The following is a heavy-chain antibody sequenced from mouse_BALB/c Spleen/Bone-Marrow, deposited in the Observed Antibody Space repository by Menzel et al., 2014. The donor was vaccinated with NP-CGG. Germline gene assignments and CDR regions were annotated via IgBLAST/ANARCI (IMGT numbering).Heavy chain of an antibody. J-gene: IGHJ4*01. CDR1: GYTFSSYW. Sequence: VMLVESGAELMKPGASVKISCKATGYTFSSYWIEWVKRRPGHGLEWIGEILPGSGGTNYNEKFKGKATFTADTSSNTACMQLNSLTSEDSAVYYCARSMDYWGQGTSVTVSS. CDR2: ILPGSGGT. V-gene: IGHV1-9*01. CDR3: ARSMDY.